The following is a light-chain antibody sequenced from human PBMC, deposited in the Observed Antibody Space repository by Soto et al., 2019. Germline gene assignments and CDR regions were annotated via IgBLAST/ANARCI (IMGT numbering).Light chain of an antibody. Sequence: EAVLTQSPATLSVSPGERVTLSCRASQSVATNLAWYQQRPGQAPRLLIYGASKRAIGLPARFSGSGSGTEFTLTITSLQSEDFATYYCQQFHNYPPITFGQGTRLEIK. CDR1: QSVATN. V-gene: IGKV3-15*01. J-gene: IGKJ5*01. CDR3: QQFHNYPPIT. CDR2: GAS.